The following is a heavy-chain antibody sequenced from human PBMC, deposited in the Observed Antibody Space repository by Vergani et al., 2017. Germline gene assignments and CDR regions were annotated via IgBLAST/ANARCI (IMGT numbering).Heavy chain of an antibody. Sequence: EVQLVESGGGLVQPGGSLRLSCAASGFTFSSYAMHWVRQAPGKGLEWVSGISWNSGSIGYADSVRGRFTISRDNAKNSLYLQMNSLRVEDTALYYCAKGSVSSSQVDYYYYGMDVWGQGTTVTVSS. V-gene: IGHV3-9*01. CDR2: ISWNSGSI. CDR1: GFTFSSYA. CDR3: AKGSVSSSQVDYYYYGMDV. J-gene: IGHJ6*02. D-gene: IGHD6-6*01.